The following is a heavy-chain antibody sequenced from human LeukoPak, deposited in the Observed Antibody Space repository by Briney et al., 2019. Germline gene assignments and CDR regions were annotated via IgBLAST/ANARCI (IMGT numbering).Heavy chain of an antibody. J-gene: IGHJ4*02. Sequence: ASVKVSCKASGYTFTSYYMHWVRQAPGQGLEWMGIINPSGGSTSYAQKFQGRVTMTRDTSISTVYMQLSGLTFDDTAIYYCAKFWHSDSWGQGTLVTVSS. CDR3: AKFWHSDS. CDR1: GYTFTSYY. V-gene: IGHV1-46*01. CDR2: INPSGGST.